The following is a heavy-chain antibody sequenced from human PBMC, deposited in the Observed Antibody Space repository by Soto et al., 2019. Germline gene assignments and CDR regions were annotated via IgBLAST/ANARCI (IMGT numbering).Heavy chain of an antibody. J-gene: IGHJ5*02. CDR3: ARVRIVATIPHWFDP. V-gene: IGHV1-18*01. D-gene: IGHD5-12*01. Sequence: ASVKVSCKASGYTFTSYGISWVRQAPGQGLEWMGWISAYNGNTNYAQKLQGRVTITTDKSTSTAYMELSSLRSEDTAVYYCARVRIVATIPHWFDPWGQGTLVTVSS. CDR2: ISAYNGNT. CDR1: GYTFTSYG.